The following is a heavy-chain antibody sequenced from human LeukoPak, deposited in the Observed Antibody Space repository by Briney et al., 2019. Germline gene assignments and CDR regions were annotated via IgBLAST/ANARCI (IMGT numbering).Heavy chain of an antibody. V-gene: IGHV6-1*01. CDR3: ARDAGPMGAAADKSGGSMNWFDP. CDR1: GDSVSSNSAA. Sequence: SQTLSLTCAISGDSVSSNSAAWNWIRQSPSRGLEWLGRTYYRSKWYNDYAVSVKSRITINPDTSKNQFSLQLNSVTPEDTAVYYCARDAGPMGAAADKSGGSMNWFDPWGQGTLVTVSS. D-gene: IGHD6-13*01. CDR2: TYYRSKWYN. J-gene: IGHJ5*02.